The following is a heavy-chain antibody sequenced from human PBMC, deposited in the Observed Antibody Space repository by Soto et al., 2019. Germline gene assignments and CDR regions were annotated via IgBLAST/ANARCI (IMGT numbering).Heavy chain of an antibody. Sequence: GGSLRLSCAASGFTFSSYAMSWVRQAPGKGLEWVSAISGSGGSTYYADSVKGRFTISRDNSKNTLYLQMNSLRAEDTAVYYCAKDSKDRGVLYSYYGMDVWGQGTTVTVSS. J-gene: IGHJ6*02. V-gene: IGHV3-23*01. CDR2: ISGSGGST. CDR3: AKDSKDRGVLYSYYGMDV. D-gene: IGHD3-10*01. CDR1: GFTFSSYA.